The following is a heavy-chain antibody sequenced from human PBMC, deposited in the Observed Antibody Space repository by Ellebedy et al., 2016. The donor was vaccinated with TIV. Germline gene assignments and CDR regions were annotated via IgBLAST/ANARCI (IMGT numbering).Heavy chain of an antibody. V-gene: IGHV4-39*02. Sequence: GSLRLXCTVSGGSISSSSYYWGWIRQPPGKGLEWIGSIYYSGSTYYNPSLKSRVTISVDTSKNQFSLKLSSVTAADTAVYYCARERRGLTYYYDPRPYGMDVWGQGTTVTVSS. J-gene: IGHJ6*02. D-gene: IGHD3-22*01. CDR3: ARERRGLTYYYDPRPYGMDV. CDR1: GGSISSSSYY. CDR2: IYYSGST.